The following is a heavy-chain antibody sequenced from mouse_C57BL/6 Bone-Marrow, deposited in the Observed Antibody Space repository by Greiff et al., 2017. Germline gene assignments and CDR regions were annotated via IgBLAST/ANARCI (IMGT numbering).Heavy chain of an antibody. D-gene: IGHD5-1*01. V-gene: IGHV1-47*01. CDR2: FHPYNDAT. CDR3: SRSSTFFYYIDD. Sequence: QVQLQQSGAELVKPGASVKMSCKASGYTFTTYPIEWMKQNHGKSLEWIGNFHPYNDATKYNEQFKGKATLTVEKSSNTVYLELSRLTSDYSAVYFCSRSSTFFYYIDDWGQGTTLTVSS. CDR1: GYTFTTYP. J-gene: IGHJ2*01.